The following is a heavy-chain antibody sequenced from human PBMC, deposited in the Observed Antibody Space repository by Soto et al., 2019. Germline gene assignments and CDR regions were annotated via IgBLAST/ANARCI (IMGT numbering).Heavy chain of an antibody. J-gene: IGHJ4*02. Sequence: GGSLRLSCAASGFTFSSYGMHWVRQAPGKGLEWVAVISYDGSNKYYADSVKGRFTISRDNSKNTLYLQMNSLRAEDTAVYYCARGGRHFSYYYDSSGYEFHYWGQGTLVTVSS. CDR2: ISYDGSNK. CDR1: GFTFSSYG. D-gene: IGHD3-22*01. V-gene: IGHV3-30*03. CDR3: ARGGRHFSYYYDSSGYEFHY.